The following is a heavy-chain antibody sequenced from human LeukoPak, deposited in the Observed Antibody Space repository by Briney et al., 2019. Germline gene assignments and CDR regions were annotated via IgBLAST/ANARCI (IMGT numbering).Heavy chain of an antibody. CDR2: MYHNGST. CDR1: GGSISSISYY. CDR3: ARDATYYDILTGYYRTHYFDY. D-gene: IGHD3-9*01. J-gene: IGHJ4*02. Sequence: SETLSLTCTVSGGSISSISYYWGWIRQPPGKGLEWIGSMYHNGSTYYNPSLKSRVTISVDTSKNQFSLKLSSVTAADTAVYYCARDATYYDILTGYYRTHYFDYWGQGTLVTASS. V-gene: IGHV4-39*07.